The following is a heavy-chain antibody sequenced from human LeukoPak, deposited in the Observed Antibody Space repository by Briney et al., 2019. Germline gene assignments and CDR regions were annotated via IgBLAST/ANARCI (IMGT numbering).Heavy chain of an antibody. Sequence: KSSETLSLTCTVSGDSISSANYYWGWVRQPPGKGLEWIGSIYFSGSTYYNPSLKSRVTISVETSKVQFSLKLSSVTAADTAVYYCARDSCSSTSCRKKFDNWGQGTLVTGSS. V-gene: IGHV4-39*07. J-gene: IGHJ4*02. CDR2: IYFSGST. D-gene: IGHD2-2*01. CDR1: GDSISSANYY. CDR3: ARDSCSSTSCRKKFDN.